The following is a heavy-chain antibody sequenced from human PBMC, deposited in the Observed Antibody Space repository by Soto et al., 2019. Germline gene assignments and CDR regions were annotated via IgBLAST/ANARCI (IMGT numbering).Heavy chain of an antibody. Sequence: SETLSLTCGVYSGSFSGYYWSWIRQPPGKGLEWIGEINHNGNTNYNPTLKSRVTISVDTSKNLFYLNLTSVSAADTAVYYCARGPWDYYYYGMDVWDQGATVTVSS. V-gene: IGHV4-34*01. CDR3: ARGPWDYYYYGMDV. J-gene: IGHJ6*02. CDR2: INHNGNT. D-gene: IGHD7-27*01. CDR1: SGSFSGYY.